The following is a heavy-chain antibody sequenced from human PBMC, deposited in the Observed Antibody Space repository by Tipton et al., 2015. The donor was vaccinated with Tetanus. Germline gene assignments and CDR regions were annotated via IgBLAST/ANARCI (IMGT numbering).Heavy chain of an antibody. CDR1: GFTFSSYA. D-gene: IGHD6-13*01. J-gene: IGHJ3*02. CDR3: AKEPPQQAFDI. V-gene: IGHV3-23*03. Sequence: SLRLSCAASGFTFSSYAMSWVRQAPGKGLEWVSLIYSGGTRTYYVDSVEGRFTISRDNSKNTLYLQMNSLRAEDTAVYYRAKEPPQQAFDIGGQGAMVTASS. CDR2: IYSGGTRT.